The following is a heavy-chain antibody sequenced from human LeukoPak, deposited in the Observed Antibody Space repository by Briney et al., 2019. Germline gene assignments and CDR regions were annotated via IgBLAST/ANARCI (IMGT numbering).Heavy chain of an antibody. V-gene: IGHV3-30*14. CDR3: ARDHSSGYYYFDY. J-gene: IGHJ4*02. CDR1: GFTFSSYA. CDR2: ISIDGNNK. Sequence: GGSLRLSCTASGFTFSSYAIHWARQAPGKGLEWVAVISIDGNNKFFADSVKGRFTISRDNSKNTLYLQMNSLRAEDTAVYYCARDHSSGYYYFDYWGQGTLVTVSS. D-gene: IGHD3-22*01.